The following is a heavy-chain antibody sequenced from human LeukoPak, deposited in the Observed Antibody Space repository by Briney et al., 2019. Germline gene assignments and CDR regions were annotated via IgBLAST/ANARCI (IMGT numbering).Heavy chain of an antibody. D-gene: IGHD2-15*01. CDR3: ARFDSVRNTFDY. V-gene: IGHV4-39*07. CDR1: GVSISSDSYY. Sequence: PSETLSLTCTVSGVSISSDSYYWGWIRQPPGKELEWIGNIFHRGATYYNPSLKSRVTISIDTSKNQFSLKLSSVTAADTAVYYCARFDSVRNTFDYWGQGTLVTVSS. J-gene: IGHJ4*02. CDR2: IFHRGAT.